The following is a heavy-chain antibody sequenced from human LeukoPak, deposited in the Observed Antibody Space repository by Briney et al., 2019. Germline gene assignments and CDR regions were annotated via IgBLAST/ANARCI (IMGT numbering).Heavy chain of an antibody. J-gene: IGHJ3*02. Sequence: GGSLRLSCAASGFTFSSYWTHWVRQAPGKGLVWVSRINSDGSSTSYADSVKGRFTISRDNAKNTLYLHMDVLRAENTAVYYCARSLADAFDIWGQGTMVTVSS. CDR3: ARSLADAFDI. CDR2: INSDGSST. V-gene: IGHV3-74*01. CDR1: GFTFSSYW. D-gene: IGHD3-16*02.